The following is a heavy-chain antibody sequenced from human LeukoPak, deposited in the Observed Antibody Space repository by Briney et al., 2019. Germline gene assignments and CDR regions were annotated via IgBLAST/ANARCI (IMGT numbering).Heavy chain of an antibody. Sequence: PGGSLRLSCAASGFTFSSYSMNWVRQAPGKGLEWVSYISSSSTIYYADSVKGRFTISRDNAKNSLYLQMNSLRAEDTAVYYCARDPITMVRGVSLDYWGQGTLVTVSS. CDR1: GFTFSSYS. D-gene: IGHD3-10*01. CDR2: ISSSSTI. J-gene: IGHJ4*02. CDR3: ARDPITMVRGVSLDY. V-gene: IGHV3-48*01.